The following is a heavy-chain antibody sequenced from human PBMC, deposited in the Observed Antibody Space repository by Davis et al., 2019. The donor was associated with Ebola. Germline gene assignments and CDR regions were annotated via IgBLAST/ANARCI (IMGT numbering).Heavy chain of an antibody. CDR2: ISGSGGST. V-gene: IGHV3-23*01. CDR3: AKDTTAMVDYYYYGMDV. Sequence: GESLKISCAASGFTFSSYAMSWVRQAPGKGLEWVSAISGSGGSTYYADSVKGRFTISRDNSKNTLYLQMNSLRAEDTAVYYCAKDTTAMVDYYYYGMDVWGQGTTVTVSS. CDR1: GFTFSSYA. D-gene: IGHD5-18*01. J-gene: IGHJ6*02.